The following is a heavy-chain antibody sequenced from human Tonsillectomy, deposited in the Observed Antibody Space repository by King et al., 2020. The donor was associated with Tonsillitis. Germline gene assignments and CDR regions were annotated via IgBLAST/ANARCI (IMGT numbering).Heavy chain of an antibody. CDR1: GGSISGGGYS. CDR2: IYYSGST. J-gene: IGHJ6*02. Sequence: VQLQESGPGLVKPSQTLSLNCAVSGGSISGGGYSWSWIRPPPGKGLEWSGYIYYSGSTYYNPSLKSRVTISVDTSKNQFSLKLSSVTAADTAVYYCARGGHYFYYSMDVWGQGTTVTVSS. V-gene: IGHV4-30-4*07. D-gene: IGHD2-15*01. CDR3: ARGGHYFYYSMDV.